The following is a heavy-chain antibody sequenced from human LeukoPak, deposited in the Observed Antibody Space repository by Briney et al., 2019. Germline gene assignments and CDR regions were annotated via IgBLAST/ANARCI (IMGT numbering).Heavy chain of an antibody. D-gene: IGHD1-26*01. V-gene: IGHV4-59*01. CDR1: GGSISSYY. Sequence: SETLPLTCTVSGGSISSYYWSWIRQPPGKGLEWIGYIYYSGSTNYNPSLKSRVTISVDTSKNQFSLKLSSVTAADTAVYYCASLLEWPEWGLPTGEAGMDVWGQGTTVTVSS. J-gene: IGHJ6*02. CDR3: ASLLEWPEWGLPTGEAGMDV. CDR2: IYYSGST.